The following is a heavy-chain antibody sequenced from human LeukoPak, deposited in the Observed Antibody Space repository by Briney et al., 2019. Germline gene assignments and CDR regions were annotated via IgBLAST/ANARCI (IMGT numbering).Heavy chain of an antibody. CDR3: ASEFGQYRINFYFDY. D-gene: IGHD3-10*01. Sequence: TSETLSLTCTVSGGSISSSSYYWGWIRQPPGKGLEWIGSIYYSGSTYYNPSLKSRVTISVDTSKNQFSLKLSSVTDADTAVYYCASEFGQYRINFYFDYWGQGTLVTVSS. J-gene: IGHJ4*02. V-gene: IGHV4-39*07. CDR1: GGSISSSSYY. CDR2: IYYSGST.